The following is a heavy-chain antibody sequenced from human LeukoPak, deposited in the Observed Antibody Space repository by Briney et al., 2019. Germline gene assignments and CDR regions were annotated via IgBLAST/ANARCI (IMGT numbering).Heavy chain of an antibody. Sequence: GGSLRLSCAASGFTFSSYSMNWVRQAPGKGLVWVSRIYSDGSNTIYADSVKGRFTISRDNAKNTLYLQMNSLRAEDTAVYYCVRDARYVPDYWGQGTLVTVSS. CDR2: IYSDGSNT. D-gene: IGHD2-2*01. V-gene: IGHV3-74*01. J-gene: IGHJ4*02. CDR1: GFTFSSYS. CDR3: VRDARYVPDY.